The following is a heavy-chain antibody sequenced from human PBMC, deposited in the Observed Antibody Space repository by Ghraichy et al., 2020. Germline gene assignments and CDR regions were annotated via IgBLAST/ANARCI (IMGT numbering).Heavy chain of an antibody. V-gene: IGHV4-31*03. CDR3: VRALYVWGSYRHNWFDP. J-gene: IGHJ5*02. CDR1: GGSISSGGYY. Sequence: SETLSLTCTVSGGSISSGGYYWSWIRQHPGKGLEWIGYIYYSGSTYYNPSLKSRVIISVDTSKNQFSLKLSSVTAADTAVYYCVRALYVWGSYRHNWFDPWGQGTLVTVSS. D-gene: IGHD3-16*02. CDR2: IYYSGST.